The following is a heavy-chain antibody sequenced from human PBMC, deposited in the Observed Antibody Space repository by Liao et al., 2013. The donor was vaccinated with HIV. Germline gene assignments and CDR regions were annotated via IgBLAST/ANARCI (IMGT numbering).Heavy chain of an antibody. Sequence: QVQLQQWGAGLLKPSETLSLTCAVYGNSFTSYSWSWIRQSPGKGLEWIGENVHGGDGNYNPSLKSRVFIVVDTSKNQFSLKLSSVTAADTAVYYCARGGRRDYYSRSDYYYYYMDVWGKGTTVTVSS. CDR3: ARGGRRDYYSRSDYYYYYMDV. V-gene: IGHV4-34*01. J-gene: IGHJ6*03. D-gene: IGHD4-17*01. CDR1: GNSFTSYS. CDR2: NVHGGDG.